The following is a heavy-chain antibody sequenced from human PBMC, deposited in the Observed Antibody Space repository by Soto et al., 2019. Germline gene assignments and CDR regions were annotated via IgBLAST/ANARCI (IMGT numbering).Heavy chain of an antibody. CDR3: ARDNCGGDCYGSWFDP. Sequence: GGPVKVSFKASGYTFTSYYMHWVRHAPGQGLEWMGIINPSGGSTSYAQKFQGRVTMTRDTSTGTVYMELSSLRSEDTAVYYCARDNCGGDCYGSWFDPWGQGTLVTVSS. V-gene: IGHV1-46*01. J-gene: IGHJ5*02. CDR2: INPSGGST. D-gene: IGHD2-21*02. CDR1: GYTFTSYY.